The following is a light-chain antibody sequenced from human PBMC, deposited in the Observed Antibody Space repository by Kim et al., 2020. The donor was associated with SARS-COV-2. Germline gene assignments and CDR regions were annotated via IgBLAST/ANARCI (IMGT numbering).Light chain of an antibody. V-gene: IGKV3-15*01. CDR1: QSVSVN. CDR3: HQYNNWPPGA. CDR2: DAS. Sequence: EVVMTQSPATLSVSPGETATLSCRASQSVSVNLAWYQQKPGQSPRLLIYDASTRATGISARFSGSGFGKEFTLTISSLQSEDFAVYFCHQYNNWPPGAFGQGTKLEIK. J-gene: IGKJ2*01.